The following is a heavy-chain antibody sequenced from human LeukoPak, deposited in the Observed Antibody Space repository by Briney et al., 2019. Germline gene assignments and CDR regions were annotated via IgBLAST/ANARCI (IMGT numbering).Heavy chain of an antibody. CDR2: ISDGGVT. V-gene: IGHV4-59*08. D-gene: IGHD1-26*01. CDR1: GGSISTYY. Sequence: SETLSLTCDVSGGSISTYYWSWIRQPPGKGLEWIGYISDGGVTSYNPSLKGRVTISVDSPKNRFSLRLTSLTAVDTALYYCARHGGTLDYFDYWGPGSLVTVSS. J-gene: IGHJ4*02. CDR3: ARHGGTLDYFDY.